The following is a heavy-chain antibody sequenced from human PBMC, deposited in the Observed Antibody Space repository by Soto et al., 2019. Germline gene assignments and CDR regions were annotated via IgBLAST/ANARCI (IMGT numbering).Heavy chain of an antibody. CDR2: ISAYNGNT. V-gene: IGHV1-18*01. D-gene: IGHD6-13*01. CDR1: GYTFTSYG. J-gene: IGHJ5*02. CDR3: ARRWGSSWYHNWFDP. Sequence: ASVKVSCKASGYTFTSYGISWVRQAPGQGLEWMGWISAYNGNTNYAQKLQGRVTMTTDTSTSTAYMELRSLRSDDTAVYYCARRWGSSWYHNWFDPWGQGTLVTVSS.